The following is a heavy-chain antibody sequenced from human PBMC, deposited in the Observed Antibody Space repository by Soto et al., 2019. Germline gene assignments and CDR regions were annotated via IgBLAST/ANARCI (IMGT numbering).Heavy chain of an antibody. CDR1: GYIYITYT. CDR2: INAGSGNT. D-gene: IGHD1-26*01. Sequence: VHLVQSGAEVKKPGASVKVSCKASGYIYITYTMHWVRQAPGQSPEWMGWINAGSGNTKYSQKLQGRVTITRDTSASTGYMELNDLRSEDTAVYYCAGAKVDQEYYFDYWGQGTLVTVSS. CDR3: AGAKVDQEYYFDY. J-gene: IGHJ4*02. V-gene: IGHV1-3*01.